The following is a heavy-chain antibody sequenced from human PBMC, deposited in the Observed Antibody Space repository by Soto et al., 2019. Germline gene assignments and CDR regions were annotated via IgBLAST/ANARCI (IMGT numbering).Heavy chain of an antibody. J-gene: IGHJ4*02. Sequence: PSETLSLTCTVSRGSISTYYWSWIRQPPGKGLECIGYIYYNGNTNYNPSLKSRVTISADTSKNQFTLNLNSVTAADTAVYYCGRHATRSYDYWGQGTLVPVSS. CDR1: RGSISTYY. CDR3: GRHATRSYDY. V-gene: IGHV4-59*08. CDR2: IYYNGNT.